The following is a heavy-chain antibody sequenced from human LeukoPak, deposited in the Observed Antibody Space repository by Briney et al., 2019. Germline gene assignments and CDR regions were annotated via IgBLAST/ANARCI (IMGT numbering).Heavy chain of an antibody. J-gene: IGHJ4*02. CDR3: ARHVGDYFDS. CDR2: VYYTGST. CDR1: GGSVDTFY. D-gene: IGHD1-26*01. V-gene: IGHV4-59*08. Sequence: SETLSLTCSVSGGSVDTFYWTWIRQAPGKGLDWLGHVYYTGSTNYNSSLQDRISISIDMSKNQFSLTLTSVTAADTAFYYCARHVGDYFDSWGQGILVTVSS.